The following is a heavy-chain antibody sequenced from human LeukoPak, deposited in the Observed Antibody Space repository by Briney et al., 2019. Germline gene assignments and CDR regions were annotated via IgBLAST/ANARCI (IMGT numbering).Heavy chain of an antibody. CDR2: IYTSGST. V-gene: IGHV4-4*09. CDR3: ARHNAASIVGATPYWYFDL. Sequence: SETLSLTCTVSGGSISSYYWSWIRQPPGKGLEWIGYIYTSGSTNYNPSLKSRVTISVDTSKNQFSLKLSSVTAADTAVYYCARHNAASIVGATPYWYFDLWGRGTLVTVSS. J-gene: IGHJ2*01. CDR1: GGSISSYY. D-gene: IGHD1-26*01.